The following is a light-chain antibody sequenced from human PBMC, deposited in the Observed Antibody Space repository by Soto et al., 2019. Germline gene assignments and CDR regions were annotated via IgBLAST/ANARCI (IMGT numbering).Light chain of an antibody. J-gene: IGKJ5*01. Sequence: TRFPDSLPVSLGDTATSQCRSSDFVFSNNNNYLAWFQQKPGQPPRLSIYWASRRGSGVPDRFSRSGSGTHFPLTLCHVEGEDLAIYYWQQSHSAPTPFGLGTRLEI. CDR1: DFVFSNNNNY. CDR2: WAS. V-gene: IGKV4-1*01. CDR3: QQSHSAPTP.